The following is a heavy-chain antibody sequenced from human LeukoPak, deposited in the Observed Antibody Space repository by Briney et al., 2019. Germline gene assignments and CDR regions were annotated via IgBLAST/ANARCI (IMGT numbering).Heavy chain of an antibody. CDR3: ARDRYYDSGSYYN. CDR1: GGSFSRYY. Sequence: PSETLSLTCAVYGGSFSRYYWTWIRQPPGKGLEWIGEINHSGSANYNPSLKSRVTISVDTSKNQFSLKLSSVTAADTAVYYCARDRYYDSGSYYNWGQGTLVTVSS. V-gene: IGHV4-34*01. D-gene: IGHD3-10*01. CDR2: INHSGSA. J-gene: IGHJ4*02.